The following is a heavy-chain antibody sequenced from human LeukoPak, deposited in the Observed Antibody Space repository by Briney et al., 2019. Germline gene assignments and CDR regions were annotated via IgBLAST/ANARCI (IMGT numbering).Heavy chain of an antibody. CDR1: GFTFSTYA. Sequence: PGGSLRLSCATSGFTFSTYAMSWVRQAPGKGLMWVSRVHSDGSSATYADSVKGRFAISTDNAKNTLYLQMNSLRAEDTTVYYCARGAGDFDWNYFDYWGQGTLVTVSS. D-gene: IGHD3-9*01. J-gene: IGHJ4*02. CDR3: ARGAGDFDWNYFDY. V-gene: IGHV3-74*01. CDR2: VHSDGSSA.